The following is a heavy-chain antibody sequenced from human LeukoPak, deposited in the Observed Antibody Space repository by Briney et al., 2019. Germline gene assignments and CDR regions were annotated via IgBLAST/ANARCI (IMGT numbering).Heavy chain of an antibody. D-gene: IGHD1-20*01. CDR3: ARDLGITGAYDNYCFDY. CDR1: GGTFSSYA. CDR2: FIPMFGKA. J-gene: IGHJ4*02. V-gene: IGHV1-69*05. Sequence: SVKVSCKASGGTFSSYAINWVRQAPGQGLEWMGRFIPMFGKANYAQKFQGRVSITTDESTSTAYMQLSSLGSEDTAVYYCARDLGITGAYDNYCFDYWGQGTLVTVSS.